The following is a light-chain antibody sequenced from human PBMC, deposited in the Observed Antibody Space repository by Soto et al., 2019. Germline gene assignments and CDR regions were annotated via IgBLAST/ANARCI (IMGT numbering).Light chain of an antibody. V-gene: IGKV3-11*01. CDR2: DAS. CDR3: QQRSNWPKT. Sequence: LTQSAAALSLSPGERATLSCRASQSVSSYLAWYQQKPGQPPRLLIYDASNRATGIPARFSGSGSGTDFTLTISSLEPEDFAVYYCQQRSNWPKTFGQGTKVDI. CDR1: QSVSSY. J-gene: IGKJ1*01.